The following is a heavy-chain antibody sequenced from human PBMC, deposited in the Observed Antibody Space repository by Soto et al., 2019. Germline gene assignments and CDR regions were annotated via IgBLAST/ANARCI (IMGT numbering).Heavy chain of an antibody. CDR1: GDSVSSNSAA. J-gene: IGHJ6*02. Sequence: PSQTLSLTCAISGDSVSSNSAAWNWIRQSPSRGLEWLGRTYYRSKWYNDYAVSVKSRITINPDTSKNQFSLQLNSVTPEDTAVYYCARGATMVRGVTNYYYYGMDVWGQGTTVTVSS. CDR3: ARGATMVRGVTNYYYYGMDV. D-gene: IGHD3-10*01. CDR2: TYYRSKWYN. V-gene: IGHV6-1*01.